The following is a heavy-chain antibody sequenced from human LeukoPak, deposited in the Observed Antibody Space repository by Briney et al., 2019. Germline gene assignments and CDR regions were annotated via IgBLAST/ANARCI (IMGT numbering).Heavy chain of an antibody. CDR1: GGSISSSSYY. J-gene: IGHJ4*02. CDR3: ARRGIFTVTPPDY. V-gene: IGHV4-39*01. Sequence: SETLSLTCTVSGGSISSSSYYWGWIRQPPGKGLEWIGSIYYSGSTYYNPSLKSRVTISVDTSKNQFSLKLSSVTAADTAVYYCARRGIFTVTPPDYWDQGTLVTVSS. D-gene: IGHD4-17*01. CDR2: IYYSGST.